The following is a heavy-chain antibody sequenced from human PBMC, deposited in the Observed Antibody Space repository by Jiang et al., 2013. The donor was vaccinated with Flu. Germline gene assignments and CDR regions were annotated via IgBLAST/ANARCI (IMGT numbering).Heavy chain of an antibody. Sequence: QTLSLTCAISGDRVSSNSAAWNWIRQSPSRGLEWLGRTYYRSKWYHDYAVSMKSRIDINPDTSKNQFSLQVNSVTPEDTAVYYCARENYDSSGYLAAVDYWGQGTLVTVSS. V-gene: IGHV6-1*01. CDR1: GDRVSSNSAA. CDR2: TYYRSKWYH. CDR3: ARENYDSSGYLAAVDY. J-gene: IGHJ4*02. D-gene: IGHD3-22*01.